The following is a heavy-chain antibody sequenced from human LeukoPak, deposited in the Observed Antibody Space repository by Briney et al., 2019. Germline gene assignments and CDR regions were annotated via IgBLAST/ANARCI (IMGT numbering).Heavy chain of an antibody. J-gene: IGHJ4*02. CDR2: ISGSGSTI. CDR3: ARDRPGSGYYYFDY. CDR1: GFTFSSYE. D-gene: IGHD3-22*01. V-gene: IGHV3-48*03. Sequence: GGSLRLSCAASGFTFSSYEMNWVRQAPGKGLEWVSYISGSGSTIYYADSVKGRFTISRDNAKNSLYLQMNSLRAEDTAVYYCARDRPGSGYYYFDYWGQGTLVTVSS.